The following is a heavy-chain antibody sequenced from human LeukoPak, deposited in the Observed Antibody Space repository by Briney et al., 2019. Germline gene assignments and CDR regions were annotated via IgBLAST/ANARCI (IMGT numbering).Heavy chain of an antibody. Sequence: SETLSLTCAAYGGSFSGYYWSWIRQPPGKGLEWIGEINHSESANYNPSLKSRVTISVDTSKNQFSLKLSSVTAADTAVYYCASTGARYYYDSSGPRPLGYWGQGTLVTVSS. CDR2: INHSESA. CDR1: GGSFSGYY. D-gene: IGHD3-22*01. V-gene: IGHV4-34*01. CDR3: ASTGARYYYDSSGPRPLGY. J-gene: IGHJ4*02.